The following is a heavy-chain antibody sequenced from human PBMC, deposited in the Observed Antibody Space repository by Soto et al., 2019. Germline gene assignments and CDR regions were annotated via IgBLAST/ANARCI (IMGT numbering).Heavy chain of an antibody. CDR1: GFTFSSYA. Sequence: GGSLRLSCAASGFTFSSYAMSWVRQAPGKGLEWVSAISGSGGSTYYADSVKGRFTISRDNSKNTLYLQMNSLRAEDTAVYYCAKDSFRLGSSGYYFDYWGQGTLVTVSS. CDR2: ISGSGGST. D-gene: IGHD3-22*01. V-gene: IGHV3-23*01. J-gene: IGHJ4*02. CDR3: AKDSFRLGSSGYYFDY.